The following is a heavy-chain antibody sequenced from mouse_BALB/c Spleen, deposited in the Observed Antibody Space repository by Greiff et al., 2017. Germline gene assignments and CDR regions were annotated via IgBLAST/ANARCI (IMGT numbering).Heavy chain of an antibody. J-gene: IGHJ4*01. CDR1: GFTFSSYA. V-gene: IGHV5-9-4*01. CDR2: ISSGGSYT. Sequence: EVQVVESGGGLVKPGGSLKLSCAASGFTFSSYAMSWVRQSPEKRLEWVAEISSGGSYTYYPDTVTGRFTISRDNAKNTLYLEMSSLRSEDTAMYYCARRYYGNYDYYAMDYWGQGTSVTVSS. D-gene: IGHD2-1*01. CDR3: ARRYYGNYDYYAMDY.